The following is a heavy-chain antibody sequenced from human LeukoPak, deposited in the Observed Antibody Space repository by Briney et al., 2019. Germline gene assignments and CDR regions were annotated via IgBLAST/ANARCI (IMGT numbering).Heavy chain of an antibody. Sequence: ASVKVSCKASGYTFTSYGIGWVRQAPGQGLEWMGWISAYNGNTNYAQKLQGRVAMTTDTSTSTAYMELRSLRSDDTAVYYCARSFTGRGEGDYWGQGTLVTVSS. CDR2: ISAYNGNT. CDR3: ARSFTGRGEGDY. J-gene: IGHJ4*02. D-gene: IGHD3-10*01. V-gene: IGHV1-18*01. CDR1: GYTFTSYG.